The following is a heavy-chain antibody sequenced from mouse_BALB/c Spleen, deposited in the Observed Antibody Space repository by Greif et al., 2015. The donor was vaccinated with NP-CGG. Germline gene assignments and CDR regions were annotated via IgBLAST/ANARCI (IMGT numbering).Heavy chain of an antibody. V-gene: IGHV1-14*01. CDR2: INPYNDGT. CDR3: ARGYDYVGIAY. J-gene: IGHJ3*01. CDR1: GYTFTSYV. Sequence: VQLQQSGPELVKPGASVKMSCKASGYTFTSYVMHWVKQKPGQGLEWIGYINPYNDGTKYNEKFKGKATLTSDKSSSTAYMELSSLTSEDSAVYYCARGYDYVGIAYWGQGTLVTVSA. D-gene: IGHD2-4*01.